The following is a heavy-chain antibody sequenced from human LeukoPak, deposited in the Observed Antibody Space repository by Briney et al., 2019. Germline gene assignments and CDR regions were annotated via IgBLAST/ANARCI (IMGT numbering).Heavy chain of an antibody. CDR2: IIPIFGTA. J-gene: IGHJ3*02. D-gene: IGHD3-3*01. CDR3: ARDPPPTIFGVPRAFDI. CDR1: GGTFSSYA. V-gene: IGHV1-69*01. Sequence: GASVKVSCKASGGTFSSYAISWVRQAPGQGLEWMGGIIPIFGTANYAQKFQGRVTITADESTSTAYMELSSLRSEDTAVYYCARDPPPTIFGVPRAFDIWGQGTMVTVSS.